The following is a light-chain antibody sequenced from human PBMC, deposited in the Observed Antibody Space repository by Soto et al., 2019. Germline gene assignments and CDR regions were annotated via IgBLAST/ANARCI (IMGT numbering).Light chain of an antibody. J-gene: IGKJ5*01. V-gene: IGKV3D-20*02. CDR2: GAS. Sequence: DIVLTQSPGTLSLSPGKRATLSCRASQSVSSSYLAWYQQKPGQAPRLLIYGASSRATGIPDRFSGSGYGTDFTLTISSLEPEDFAVYYCQQRSNWPTFGQGTRLEIK. CDR1: QSVSSSY. CDR3: QQRSNWPT.